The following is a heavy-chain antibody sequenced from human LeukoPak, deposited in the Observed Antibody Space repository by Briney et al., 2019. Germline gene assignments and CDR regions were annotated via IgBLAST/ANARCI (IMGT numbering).Heavy chain of an antibody. D-gene: IGHD3-22*01. CDR1: GYSISSGYY. J-gene: IGHJ4*02. CDR2: IYHSGST. CDR3: ASLYDSFIDY. V-gene: IGHV4-38-2*02. Sequence: SETLSLTCTVSGYSISSGYYWGWIRQPPGKGLEWIGSIYHSGSTYYNPSLKSRVTISVDTSKNQFSLKLSSVTAADTAVYYCASLYDSFIDYWGQGTLVTVSS.